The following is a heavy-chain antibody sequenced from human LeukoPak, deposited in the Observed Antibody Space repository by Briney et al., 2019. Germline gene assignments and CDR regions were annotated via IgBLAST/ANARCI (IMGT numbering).Heavy chain of an antibody. CDR3: ARDWGDCSGGSCYFDI. CDR1: GFTFSNYE. CDR2: IGSSGRTI. Sequence: GGSLRLSCAASGFTFSNYEMNWVRQAPGKGLEWVSYIGSSGRTIYYADSVRGRFTVSRDNAKSSLYLQMNSLRADDTAVYYCARDWGDCSGGSCYFDIWGQGTMVTVSS. V-gene: IGHV3-48*03. D-gene: IGHD2-15*01. J-gene: IGHJ3*02.